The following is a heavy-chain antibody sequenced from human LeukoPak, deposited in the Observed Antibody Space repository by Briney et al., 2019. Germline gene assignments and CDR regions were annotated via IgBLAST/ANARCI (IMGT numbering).Heavy chain of an antibody. CDR2: VKPDGSGT. Sequence: GGPLRLSCAASGFIFSGYWMSWVRQGPGRGLEWVASVKPDGSGTFYVDSVKGRFTISRDNAHNSLFLQMNSLRAEDMAFYYCARSRGDFWGQGALVTVSS. CDR3: ARSRGDF. V-gene: IGHV3-7*01. CDR1: GFIFSGYW. J-gene: IGHJ4*02.